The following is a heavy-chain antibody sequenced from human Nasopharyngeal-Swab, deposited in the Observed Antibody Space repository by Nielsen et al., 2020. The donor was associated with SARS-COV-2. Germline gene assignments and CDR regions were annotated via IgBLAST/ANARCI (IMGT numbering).Heavy chain of an antibody. CDR1: GFSSSTYW. Sequence: ETLSLTCAASGFSSSTYWISWVRQAPGKGLEWVANIKQDGSEKYYVDSVKGRFTISRDNAKNSLYLQMNSLRAEDTAVYYCARDVRYDGIDYWGQGTLVTVSS. V-gene: IGHV3-7*01. D-gene: IGHD3-22*01. CDR3: ARDVRYDGIDY. J-gene: IGHJ4*02. CDR2: IKQDGSEK.